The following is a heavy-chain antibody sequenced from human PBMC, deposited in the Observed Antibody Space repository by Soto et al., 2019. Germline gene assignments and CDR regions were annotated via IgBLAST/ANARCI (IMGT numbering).Heavy chain of an antibody. CDR3: ARDTGPNGYNYYYFGMDV. Sequence: EVQLMESGGGLVQPGRSLRLSCAASGFTFDNYAMHWVRQVPGKGLEWVSGISWNSGNIGYADSVKGRFTISRDNAQNSLYLQMNSLRSEDTAFYYCARDTGPNGYNYYYFGMDVWGQGTTVTVSS. J-gene: IGHJ6*02. D-gene: IGHD5-18*01. CDR1: GFTFDNYA. CDR2: ISWNSGNI. V-gene: IGHV3-9*01.